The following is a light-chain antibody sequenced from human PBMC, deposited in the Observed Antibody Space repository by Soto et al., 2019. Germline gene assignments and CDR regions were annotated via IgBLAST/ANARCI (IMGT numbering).Light chain of an antibody. Sequence: EIWLTQFPGTLSLSPGERATLSWRGSQSVSSYYLDWYQQKPGKAPRLLIYAASSRATGIPERFSGGGSGTEFTLTISSLQPEDFAVYYCQQYNNSPQTFGQGTKVDIK. CDR3: QQYNNSPQT. J-gene: IGKJ1*01. V-gene: IGKV3-20*01. CDR1: QSVSSYY. CDR2: AAS.